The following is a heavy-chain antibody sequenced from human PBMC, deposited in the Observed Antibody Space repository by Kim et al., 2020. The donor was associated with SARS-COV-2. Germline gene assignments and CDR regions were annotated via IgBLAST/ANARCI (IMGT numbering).Heavy chain of an antibody. CDR3: TRGRIAVAGYYYYGMDV. CDR1: GFTFGDYG. J-gene: IGHJ6*02. D-gene: IGHD6-19*01. CDR2: ITSKSYGGTT. V-gene: IGHV3-49*04. Sequence: GGSLRLSCTTSGFTFGDYGMSWVRQAPGKGLEWLSFITSKSYGGTTEYAASVKGRFTISRDDSKNIAYLQMNNLKTEDTAVYHCTRGRIAVAGYYYYGMDVWGQGTTVTVSS.